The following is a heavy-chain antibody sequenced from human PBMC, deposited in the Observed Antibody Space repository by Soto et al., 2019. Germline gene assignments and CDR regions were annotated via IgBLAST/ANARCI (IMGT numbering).Heavy chain of an antibody. J-gene: IGHJ6*02. CDR3: AKDGNYDFWSGYSANYYYGMDV. D-gene: IGHD3-3*01. CDR1: GFTFSSYA. V-gene: IGHV3-23*01. Sequence: GGSLRLSCAASGFTFSSYAMSWVRQAPGKGLEWVSAISGSGGSTYYADSVKGRFTISRDNSKNTLYLQMNSLRAEDTAVYYCAKDGNYDFWSGYSANYYYGMDVLGQGTTVTVSS. CDR2: ISGSGGST.